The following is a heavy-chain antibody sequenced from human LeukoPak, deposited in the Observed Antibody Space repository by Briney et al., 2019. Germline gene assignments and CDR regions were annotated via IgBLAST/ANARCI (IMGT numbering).Heavy chain of an antibody. CDR3: ARDLFRITMVRGVIECDY. CDR2: ISAYNGNT. J-gene: IGHJ4*02. V-gene: IGHV1-18*04. Sequence: GASVKVSCKASGYTFTGYYMHWVRQAPGQGLEWMGWISAYNGNTNYAQKLQGRVTMTTDTSTSTAYMELRSLRSDDTAVYYCARDLFRITMVRGVIECDYWGQGTLVTVSS. CDR1: GYTFTGYY. D-gene: IGHD3-10*01.